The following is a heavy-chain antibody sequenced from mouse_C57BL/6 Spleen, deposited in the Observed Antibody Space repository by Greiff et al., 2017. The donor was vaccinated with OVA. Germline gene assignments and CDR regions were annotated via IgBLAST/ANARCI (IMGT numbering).Heavy chain of an antibody. D-gene: IGHD1-1*02. CDR1: GYTFTSYW. CDR3: ARDDGGSAWFAY. V-gene: IGHV1-53*01. J-gene: IGHJ3*01. CDR2: LNPSNGGT. Sequence: QVQLQQPGTELAKPGASVKLSCKASGYTFTSYWMHWVKQRPGQGLAWIGNLNPSNGGTNYNEKFKSKATLTVDKSSSTADMQLSSLTSEDAAVYYCARDDGGSAWFAYWGQGTLVTVSA.